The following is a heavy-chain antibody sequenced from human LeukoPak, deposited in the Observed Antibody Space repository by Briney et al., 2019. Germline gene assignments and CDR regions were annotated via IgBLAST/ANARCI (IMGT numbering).Heavy chain of an antibody. V-gene: IGHV1-18*01. CDR1: GYTFTSYG. Sequence: GASVKVSCKASGYTFTSYGISWVRQAPGQGLEWMGWISAYNGNTNYAQKLQGRVTMTTDTSTSTAYMELRSLRSDDTAVYYCARSEYYGSGIYYIIVYWGQGTLVTVSS. D-gene: IGHD3-10*01. CDR3: ARSEYYGSGIYYIIVY. CDR2: ISAYNGNT. J-gene: IGHJ4*02.